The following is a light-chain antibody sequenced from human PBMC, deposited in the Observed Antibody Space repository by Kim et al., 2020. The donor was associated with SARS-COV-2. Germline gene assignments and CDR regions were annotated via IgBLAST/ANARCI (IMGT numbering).Light chain of an antibody. J-gene: IGLJ1*01. CDR2: DVT. CDR1: SDDFHTSDY. V-gene: IGLV2-14*03. Sequence: QSALTQPASVSGSPGQSITISCTGSSDDFHTSDYVSWYQHHPDRAPKLMIYDVTKRPSGISDRFSGSKSGYVASLSISGLQADDEADYYCSSYTYDTNFDYVFVTGTKVTVL. CDR3: SSYTYDTNFDYV.